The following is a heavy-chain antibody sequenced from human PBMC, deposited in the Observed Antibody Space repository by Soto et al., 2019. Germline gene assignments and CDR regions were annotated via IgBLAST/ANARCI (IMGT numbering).Heavy chain of an antibody. CDR2: ISYDGSHK. Sequence: QVQLVESGGGVVQPGRSLRLSCAASGFTFNNYRMHWVRQASGKGLVWVTVISYDGSHKYYADSVKGRFTISRDNSKNTLYLQMNSLRDEDTAVYYCAKRRGDHSNYSWGIDVWGQGTTVTVSS. D-gene: IGHD4-4*01. V-gene: IGHV3-30*18. CDR3: AKRRGDHSNYSWGIDV. J-gene: IGHJ6*02. CDR1: GFTFNNYR.